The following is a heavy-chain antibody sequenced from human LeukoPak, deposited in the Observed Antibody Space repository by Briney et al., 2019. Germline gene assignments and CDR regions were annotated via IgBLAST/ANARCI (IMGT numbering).Heavy chain of an antibody. CDR1: GGSFSGYY. D-gene: IGHD5-24*01. CDR2: INHSGST. Sequence: PSETLSLTCAVYGGSFSGYYWSWIRQPPGKGLEWIGEINHSGSTNYNPSLKSRVTISVDTSKNQFSLKLSSVTAADTAVYYCAGRTRDGWLQRGPYFDYWGQGTLVTVSS. J-gene: IGHJ4*02. CDR3: AGRTRDGWLQRGPYFDY. V-gene: IGHV4-34*01.